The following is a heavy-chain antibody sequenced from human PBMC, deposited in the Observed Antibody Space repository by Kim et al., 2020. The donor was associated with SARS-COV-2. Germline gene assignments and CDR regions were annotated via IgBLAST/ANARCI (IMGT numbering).Heavy chain of an antibody. CDR2: IKQDGSEK. CDR3: ARDLLTWGSITIFGVVIAHSDY. D-gene: IGHD3-3*01. CDR1: GFTFSSYW. J-gene: IGHJ4*02. Sequence: GGSLRLSCAASGFTFSSYWMSWVRQAPGKGLEWVANIKQDGSEKYYVDSVKGRFTISRDNAKNSLYLQMNSLRAEDTAVYYCARDLLTWGSITIFGVVIAHSDYWGQGTLVTVSS. V-gene: IGHV3-7*01.